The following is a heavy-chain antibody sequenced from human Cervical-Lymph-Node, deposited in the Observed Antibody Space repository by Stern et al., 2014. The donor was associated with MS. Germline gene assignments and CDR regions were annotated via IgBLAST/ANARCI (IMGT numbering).Heavy chain of an antibody. D-gene: IGHD6-19*01. V-gene: IGHV3-48*03. J-gene: IGHJ4*02. CDR1: GFTFSDYD. CDR2: IRRGGDSK. CDR3: AREATSAWLDC. Sequence: EVQLVESGGGLVQPGGSLRLSCKASGFTFSDYDMNWVRQAPGKGLEWISYIRRGGDSKYNAASLKGRLTVSRDRTQNAVYLQINRLKDDGTAIYYSAREATSAWLDCWGQGTLVTVSS.